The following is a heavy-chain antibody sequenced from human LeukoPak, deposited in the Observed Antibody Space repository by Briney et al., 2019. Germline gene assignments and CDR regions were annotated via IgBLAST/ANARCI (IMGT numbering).Heavy chain of an antibody. CDR1: GFTLGSYW. CDR2: IKEDGSET. J-gene: IGHJ4*02. Sequence: GGALILSCAASGFTLGSYWMTWVRQAPRKGLEWAAAIKEDGSETYYVDSVKGRFTISRDNAKNSLYLQMSSLGAEDTAVYYCARDSAVPADQLDHGGQGTLVTVSS. D-gene: IGHD2-2*01. V-gene: IGHV3-7*01. CDR3: ARDSAVPADQLDH.